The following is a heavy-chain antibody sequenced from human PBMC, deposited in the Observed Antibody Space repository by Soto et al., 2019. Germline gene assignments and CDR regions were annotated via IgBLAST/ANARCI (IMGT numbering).Heavy chain of an antibody. V-gene: IGHV3-23*01. CDR3: ANDYCSGGSCYSDCY. Sequence: EVQLLESGGGLVQPGESLRLSCAASGFTFSSYAMSWVRQAPGKGLEWVSSISGSGGSTYYADSVKGRFTLSRDNSKNTLYLQKNSLRAEDTAVYYCANDYCSGGSCYSDCYWGQGTLVTVSS. D-gene: IGHD2-15*01. CDR1: GFTFSSYA. CDR2: ISGSGGST. J-gene: IGHJ4*02.